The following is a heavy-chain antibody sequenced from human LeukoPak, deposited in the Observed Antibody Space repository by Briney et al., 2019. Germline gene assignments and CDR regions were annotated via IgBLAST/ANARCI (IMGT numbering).Heavy chain of an antibody. CDR2: NIPIFGTA. D-gene: IGHD5-12*01. Sequence: SVKVSCKASGGTFSSYAISWVRQAPGQGLEWMGRNIPIFGTANYAQKFQGRVTITTDESTSTAYMELSSLRSEDTAVYYCAGGYAYYYYYYMDVWGKGTTVTVSS. CDR3: AGGYAYYYYYYMDV. J-gene: IGHJ6*03. CDR1: GGTFSSYA. V-gene: IGHV1-69*05.